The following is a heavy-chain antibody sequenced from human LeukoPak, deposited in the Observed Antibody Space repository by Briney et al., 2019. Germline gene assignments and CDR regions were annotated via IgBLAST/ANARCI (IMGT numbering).Heavy chain of an antibody. Sequence: GGSLRLSCAASGFTFDDYAMHWVRQAPGKGLEWVSGISWNSGSIGYADSVKGRFTISRDNAKNSLYLQMNSLRAEDTAVYYCARDTHIVATITTWFDPWGQGTLVTVSS. CDR1: GFTFDDYA. CDR3: ARDTHIVATITTWFDP. J-gene: IGHJ5*02. V-gene: IGHV3-9*01. D-gene: IGHD5-12*01. CDR2: ISWNSGSI.